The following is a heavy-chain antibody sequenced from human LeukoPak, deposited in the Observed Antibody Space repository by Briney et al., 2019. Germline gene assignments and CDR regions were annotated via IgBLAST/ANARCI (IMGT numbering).Heavy chain of an antibody. V-gene: IGHV3-23*01. J-gene: IGHJ4*02. Sequence: GGSLRLSCAASGFTFSSYGMSWVRQAPGKGLEWVSGISSSGGSTYYADSVKGRFTISRDSSKNSLYLQMNSLRAEDTAVYYSAKDWTFLDYWGQGTLVTVSS. D-gene: IGHD3/OR15-3a*01. CDR3: AKDWTFLDY. CDR1: GFTFSSYG. CDR2: ISSSGGST.